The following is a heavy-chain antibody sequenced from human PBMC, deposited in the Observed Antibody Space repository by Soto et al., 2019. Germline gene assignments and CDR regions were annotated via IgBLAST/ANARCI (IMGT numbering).Heavy chain of an antibody. CDR3: ARDPTQYSYGLLYYYYGMDV. J-gene: IGHJ6*02. CDR1: GYTFTSYY. CDR2: INPSGGST. Sequence: ASVKVSCKASGYTFTSYYMHWVRQAPGQGLEWMGIINPSGGSTSYAQKFQGRVTMTRDTSTSTVYVELSSLRSEDTAVYYCARDPTQYSYGLLYYYYGMDVWGQGTTVTVSS. D-gene: IGHD5-18*01. V-gene: IGHV1-46*01.